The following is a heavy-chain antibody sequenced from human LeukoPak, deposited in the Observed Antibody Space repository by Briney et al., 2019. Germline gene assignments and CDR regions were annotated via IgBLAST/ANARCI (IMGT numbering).Heavy chain of an antibody. V-gene: IGHV3-33*05. D-gene: IGHD4-17*01. CDR2: ISYDGSNK. CDR1: GFTFSSYS. J-gene: IGHJ4*02. CDR3: ACLRGPSDY. Sequence: GGSLRLSCAASGFTFSSYSMHWVRQAPGKGLEWVAVISYDGSNKYYADSVKGRFTISRDNTKNSLYLQMDSLTADDTAVYFCACLRGPSDYWGQGTLVTVSS.